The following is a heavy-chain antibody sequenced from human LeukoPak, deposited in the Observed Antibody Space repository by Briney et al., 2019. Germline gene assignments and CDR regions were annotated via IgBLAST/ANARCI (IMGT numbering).Heavy chain of an antibody. CDR2: ISGSGGST. CDR3: ARDLGGYGDYGTNFDY. CDR1: GFTFSSYA. D-gene: IGHD4-17*01. J-gene: IGHJ4*02. Sequence: GGSLRLSCAASGFTFSSYAMSWVRQAPGKGLEWVSAISGSGGSTYYADSVKGRFTISRDNSKNTLYLQMNSLRAEDTAVYYCARDLGGYGDYGTNFDYWGQGTLVTVSS. V-gene: IGHV3-23*01.